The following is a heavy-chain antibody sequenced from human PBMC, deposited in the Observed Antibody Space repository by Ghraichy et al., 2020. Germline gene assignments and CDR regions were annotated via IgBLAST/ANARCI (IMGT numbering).Heavy chain of an antibody. D-gene: IGHD3-10*01. J-gene: IGHJ4*02. V-gene: IGHV3-21*01. CDR1: GFTFSSYS. CDR3: ARQRITMVRGPLPPDY. CDR2: ISSSSSYI. Sequence: GSLRLSCAASGFTFSSYSMNWVRQAPGKGLEWVSSISSSSSYIYYADSVKGRFTISRDNAKNSLYLQMNSLRAEDTAVYYCARQRITMVRGPLPPDYWGQGTLVTVSS.